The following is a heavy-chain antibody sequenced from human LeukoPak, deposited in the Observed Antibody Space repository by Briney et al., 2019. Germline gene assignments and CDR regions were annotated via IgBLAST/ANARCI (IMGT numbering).Heavy chain of an antibody. V-gene: IGHV3-21*01. CDR1: GFTFSSYS. D-gene: IGHD2-15*01. CDR2: ISSSSSYI. Sequence: PGGSLRLSCAASGFTFSSYSMNWVRQPPGKGLEWVSSISSSSSYIHYADSVQGRFTISRDNAKNSLYLQMNSLRAEDTAVYYCARVDCSGGSCYPYYQYGMDVWGQGTTVTVSS. J-gene: IGHJ6*02. CDR3: ARVDCSGGSCYPYYQYGMDV.